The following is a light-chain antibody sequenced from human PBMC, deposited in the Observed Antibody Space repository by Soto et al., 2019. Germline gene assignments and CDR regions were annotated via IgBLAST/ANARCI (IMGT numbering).Light chain of an antibody. CDR1: QSLLHSNGYNY. CDR3: MQALQTPIT. V-gene: IGKV2-28*01. CDR2: LGS. Sequence: DIVMTQSPLSLPVTPGEPASISCRSSQSLLHSNGYNYLDWYLQKPGQSPQLLIYLGSNRASGVPDRFSGSGSGPDFTLKISRVEAGEVGVYDCMQALQTPITFGQGTRLEIK. J-gene: IGKJ5*01.